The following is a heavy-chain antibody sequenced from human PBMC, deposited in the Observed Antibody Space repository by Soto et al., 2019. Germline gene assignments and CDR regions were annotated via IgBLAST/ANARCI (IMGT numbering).Heavy chain of an antibody. J-gene: IGHJ5*02. CDR1: GYTFTSYG. CDR2: ISAYSGNT. Sequence: ASVKVSCKASGYTFTSYGISWVRQAPGQGLEWMGWISAYSGNTNYAQKLQGRVTMTTDTSTSTAYMELRSLRSDDTAVYYCARVRYCSGGSCSTHKLLWFDPWGQGTLVTVSS. V-gene: IGHV1-18*01. D-gene: IGHD2-15*01. CDR3: ARVRYCSGGSCSTHKLLWFDP.